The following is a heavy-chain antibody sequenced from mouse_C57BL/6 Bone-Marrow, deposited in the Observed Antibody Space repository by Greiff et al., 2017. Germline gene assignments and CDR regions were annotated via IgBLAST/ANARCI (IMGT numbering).Heavy chain of an antibody. V-gene: IGHV1-81*01. Sequence: VQVVESGAELARPGASVKLSCKASGYTFTSYGISWVKQRTGQGLEWIGEVYPRSGNTYYNEKFKGKATLTADKSSSTAYMGLRSLTAEDAAVYFCARANWAWFAYWGQGTLVTVSA. CDR3: ARANWAWFAY. CDR2: VYPRSGNT. D-gene: IGHD4-1*01. J-gene: IGHJ3*01. CDR1: GYTFTSYG.